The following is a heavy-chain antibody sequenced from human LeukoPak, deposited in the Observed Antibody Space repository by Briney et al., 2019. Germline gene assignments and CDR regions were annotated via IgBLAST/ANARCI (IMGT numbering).Heavy chain of an antibody. Sequence: EASVKVSCKASGYTFANSGITWVRQAPGQGLEWMGWINPNSGGTNYAQKFQGRVTMTRDTSISTAYMELSRLRSDDTAVYYCARDPYYYDSSGGFFDYWGQGTLVTVSS. D-gene: IGHD3-22*01. CDR3: ARDPYYYDSSGGFFDY. CDR1: GYTFANSG. V-gene: IGHV1-2*02. CDR2: INPNSGGT. J-gene: IGHJ4*02.